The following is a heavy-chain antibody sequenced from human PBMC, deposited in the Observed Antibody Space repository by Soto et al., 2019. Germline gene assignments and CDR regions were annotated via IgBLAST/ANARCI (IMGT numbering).Heavy chain of an antibody. V-gene: IGHV1-2*04. J-gene: IGHJ3*02. D-gene: IGHD2-21*01. Sequence: GASVKVSCKASGYTFTGYYMHWVRQAPGRGLEWMGWINPNSGGTNYAQKFQGWVTMTRDTSISTAYMELSRLRSDDTAVYYCARAVVVVRNLDAFDIWGQGTMVTVSS. CDR1: GYTFTGYY. CDR2: INPNSGGT. CDR3: ARAVVVVRNLDAFDI.